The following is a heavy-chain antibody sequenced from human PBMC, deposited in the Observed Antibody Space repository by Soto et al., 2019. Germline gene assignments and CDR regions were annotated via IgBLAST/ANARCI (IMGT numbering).Heavy chain of an antibody. D-gene: IGHD2-2*01. V-gene: IGHV3-21*01. CDR3: SRGIARSSLATIDV. CDR1: GFTFSRYI. J-gene: IGHJ3*01. CDR2: SSSTSTNI. Sequence: EVQLVESGGGMVKPRGSLRPSCASSGFTFSRYIMHWVRQAPGQGLEWIATSSSTSTNIYYAASLKGRITISRDNPKTSLSLEMDRLRREATAVYNCSRGIARSSLATIDVWGQGTMVTVST.